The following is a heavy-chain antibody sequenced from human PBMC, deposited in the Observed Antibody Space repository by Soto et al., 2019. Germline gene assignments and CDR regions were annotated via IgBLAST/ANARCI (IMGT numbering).Heavy chain of an antibody. V-gene: IGHV2-26*01. Sequence: QVTLKESGPVLVKPTEPLTLTCTVSGFSLSNVRMGVSWIRQHPGKALEWLAHIFSNDEKSYSTSLKSRLTISKDTSKGQVVLTMTNMDPVDTATYYCARTTITSFLFDYWGQGTLVTVSS. CDR2: IFSNDEK. CDR3: ARTTITSFLFDY. CDR1: GFSLSNVRMG. J-gene: IGHJ4*02. D-gene: IGHD5-12*01.